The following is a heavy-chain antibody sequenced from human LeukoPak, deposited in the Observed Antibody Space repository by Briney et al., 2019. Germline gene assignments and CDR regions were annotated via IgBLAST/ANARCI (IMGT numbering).Heavy chain of an antibody. V-gene: IGHV4-34*01. CDR3: ARRKGAANWKYYYYMDV. J-gene: IGHJ6*03. CDR1: GGSFSGYY. CDR2: INHSGST. Sequence: SETLSLTRAVYGGSFSGYYWSWIRQPPGKGLEWIGEINHSGSTNYNPSLKSRVTISVDTSKNQFSLKLSSVTAADTAVYYCARRKGAANWKYYYYMDVWGKGTTVTVSS. D-gene: IGHD1-20*01.